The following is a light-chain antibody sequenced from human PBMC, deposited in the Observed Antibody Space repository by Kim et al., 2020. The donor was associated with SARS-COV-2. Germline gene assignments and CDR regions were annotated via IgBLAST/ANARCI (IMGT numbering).Light chain of an antibody. Sequence: QPVLTQSPSASASLGASVKLTCTLSSGHSNYAIAWHQQQPGKGPRYLMKVNSDGSHTKGDGVPHRFSGSSSGAERYLTISSLQSEDETDYYCQTWASGWVFGGGTKLTVL. CDR3: QTWASGWV. V-gene: IGLV4-69*02. J-gene: IGLJ3*02. CDR2: VNSDGSH. CDR1: SGHSNYA.